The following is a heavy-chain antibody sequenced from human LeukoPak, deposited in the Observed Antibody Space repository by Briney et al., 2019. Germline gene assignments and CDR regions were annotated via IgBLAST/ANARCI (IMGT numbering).Heavy chain of an antibody. J-gene: IGHJ4*02. D-gene: IGHD5/OR15-5a*01. CDR1: GFTFSTYW. CDR3: AAGYSVDY. CDR2: IKQDGSEK. Sequence: GGSLRLSCAASGFTFSTYWMNWVRQAPGKGLEWVANIKQDGSEKYYVDSVKGRFTISRDNAKNSLSLQMNSLRAEDTAVYYCAAGYSVDYWGQGTLVTVSS. V-gene: IGHV3-7*01.